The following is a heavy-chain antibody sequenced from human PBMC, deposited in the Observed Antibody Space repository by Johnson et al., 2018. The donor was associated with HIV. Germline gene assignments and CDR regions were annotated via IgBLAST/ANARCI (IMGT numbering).Heavy chain of an antibody. J-gene: IGHJ3*02. CDR1: GFSFSSYA. D-gene: IGHD3-10*01. CDR2: LSYDGSTK. Sequence: QVQLVESGGGVVQPGRSLGLSCAASGFSFSSYAMHWVRQAPGKGLEWVASLSYDGSTKDYADSVKGRFTISRDISKNLLYLQMNSLRTEDTAVYYCARVYYYDIWGQGTMVTVSS. V-gene: IGHV3-30*04. CDR3: ARVYYYDI.